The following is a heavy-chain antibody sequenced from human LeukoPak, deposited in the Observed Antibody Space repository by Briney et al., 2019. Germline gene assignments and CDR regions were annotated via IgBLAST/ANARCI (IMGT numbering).Heavy chain of an antibody. CDR2: IKQDGSEK. V-gene: IGHV3-7*01. CDR1: GFTFSSYW. CDR3: ARYHIVVVPAAILPWFDP. D-gene: IGHD2-2*02. J-gene: IGHJ5*02. Sequence: GGSLRLSCAASGFTFSSYWMSWVRQAPGKGLEWVANIKQDGSEKYYVDSVKGRFTISRGNAKNSLYLQMNSLRAEDTAVYYCARYHIVVVPAAILPWFDPWGQGTLVTVSS.